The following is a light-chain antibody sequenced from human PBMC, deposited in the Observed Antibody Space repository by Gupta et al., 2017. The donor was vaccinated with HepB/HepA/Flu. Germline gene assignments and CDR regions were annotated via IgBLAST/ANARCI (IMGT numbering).Light chain of an antibody. CDR2: QDS. CDR3: QAWDSSTVL. Sequence: SYELTQPPSVSVSPGQTASITCSGDKLGDKSACWYPQTPGQSHVLVIYQDSKRPSVIPERFSGSNSENTATLTISGTQAMDEDDYYCQAWDSSTVLFGGGTKLTVL. V-gene: IGLV3-1*01. CDR1: KLGDKS. J-gene: IGLJ2*01.